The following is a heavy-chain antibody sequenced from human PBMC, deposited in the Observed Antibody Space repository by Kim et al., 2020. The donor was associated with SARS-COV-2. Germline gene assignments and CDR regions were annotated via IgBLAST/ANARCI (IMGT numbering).Heavy chain of an antibody. J-gene: IGHJ4*02. D-gene: IGHD1-26*01. V-gene: IGHV3-74*01. CDR3: ARRTAAGSYYFFDY. Sequence: YAGSVKGRFTISRDNAKNTLYLQMNSLRAEDTAVYYCARRTAAGSYYFFDYWGQGTLVTVSS.